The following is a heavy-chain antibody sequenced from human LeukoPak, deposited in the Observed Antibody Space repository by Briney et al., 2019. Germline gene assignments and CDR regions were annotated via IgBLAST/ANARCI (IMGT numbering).Heavy chain of an antibody. V-gene: IGHV4-34*01. CDR3: ARNRVTTPLRTLLPYY. D-gene: IGHD4-17*01. J-gene: IGHJ4*02. CDR1: GGSFSGYY. CDR2: INHSGST. Sequence: SETLSLTCAVYGGSFSGYYWSWIRQPPGKGLGWIGEINHSGSTNYNPSLKSRVTISVDTSKNQFSLKLSSVTAADTAVYYCARNRVTTPLRTLLPYYWGQGTLVTVSS.